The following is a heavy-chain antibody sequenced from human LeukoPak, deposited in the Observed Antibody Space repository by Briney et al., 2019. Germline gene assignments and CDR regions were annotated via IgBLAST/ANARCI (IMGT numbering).Heavy chain of an antibody. Sequence: GGSLRLSCAASGFTFSSYSMNWVRQAPGKGLEWVSSISSSSSYIYYADSVKGRFTISRDIAKNSLYLQMNSLRAEDTAVYYCARDLAGSDGSFDYWGQGTLVTVSS. CDR3: ARDLAGSDGSFDY. D-gene: IGHD1-1*01. CDR1: GFTFSSYS. J-gene: IGHJ4*02. CDR2: ISSSSSYI. V-gene: IGHV3-21*01.